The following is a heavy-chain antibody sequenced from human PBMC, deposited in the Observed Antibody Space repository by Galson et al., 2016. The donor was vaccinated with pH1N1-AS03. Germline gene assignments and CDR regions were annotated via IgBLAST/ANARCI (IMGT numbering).Heavy chain of an antibody. CDR2: ISAYNGNT. Sequence: ISAYNGNTNYAQKLQGRVTLTTDTSTSTAYMELRSLRSADTAVYYCSRGWPDYGGDSFLGWDHWGQGSLVTVSS. D-gene: IGHD4-23*01. CDR3: SRGWPDYGGDSFLGWDH. J-gene: IGHJ4*02. V-gene: IGHV1-18*01.